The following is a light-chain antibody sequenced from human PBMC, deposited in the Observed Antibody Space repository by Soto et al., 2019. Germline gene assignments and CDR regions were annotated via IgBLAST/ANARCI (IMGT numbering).Light chain of an antibody. J-gene: IGLJ1*01. CDR1: STDVGSHKL. Sequence: QSVLTQPPSMSGSPGQSITISYTGTSTDVGSHKLVSWYQQYPGNAPKLIIFEAYKRPSGVSNRFSGSKSGSTASLTISGLQAEDEADYYCCSNAVGSTYVFGTGTKVTVL. CDR3: CSNAVGSTYV. V-gene: IGLV2-23*01. CDR2: EAY.